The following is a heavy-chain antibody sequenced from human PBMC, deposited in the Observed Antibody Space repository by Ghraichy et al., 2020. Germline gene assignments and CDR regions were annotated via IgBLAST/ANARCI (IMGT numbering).Heavy chain of an antibody. CDR2: IYYSRRTKYSRST. V-gene: IGHV4-59*01. CDR3: ARVLRGDYVGWFDP. CDR1: GDSISDYY. J-gene: IGHJ5*02. D-gene: IGHD2-21*02. Sequence: ESLNITCTVSGDSISDYYWSWIRQPPGKGLEWLGYIYYSRRTKYSRSTNYNPSLKSRVTISVDMSKNQFSLELTSVTAADPAMYYCARVLRGDYVGWFDPWGQGTLVTVSS.